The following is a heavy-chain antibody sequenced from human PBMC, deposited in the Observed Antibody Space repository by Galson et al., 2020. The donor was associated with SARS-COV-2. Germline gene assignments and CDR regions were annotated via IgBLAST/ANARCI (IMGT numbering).Heavy chain of an antibody. V-gene: IGHV3-43D*04. CDR1: GFTFDDFA. CDR3: AKVAGGYSASGYGHVDG. Sequence: GESLKISCAASGFTFDDFAMHWVRQAPGKGLEWVALISWDGDTTKYADSVKGRFIISRDNRKSSLYLQMKSLRPDDTAFYYCAKVAGGYSASGYGHVDGWGQGTRVSVSS. J-gene: IGHJ4*02. D-gene: IGHD6-13*01. CDR2: ISWDGDTT.